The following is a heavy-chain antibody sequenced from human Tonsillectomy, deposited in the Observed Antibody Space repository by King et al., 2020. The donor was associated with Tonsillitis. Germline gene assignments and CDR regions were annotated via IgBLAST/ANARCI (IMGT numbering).Heavy chain of an antibody. Sequence: VQLVESGGGLVQPGGSLRLSCAASGFTFSTYWMHWARQVPGKGLVWVSRINFDGSIISYADSVQGLFTISRDNAKNTLYLQMNSLRVEETAVYYCVSVLIVRQNYWGQGTLVTVSS. CDR3: VSVLIVRQNY. CDR2: INFDGSII. CDR1: GFTFSTYW. D-gene: IGHD2-15*01. V-gene: IGHV3-74*01. J-gene: IGHJ4*02.